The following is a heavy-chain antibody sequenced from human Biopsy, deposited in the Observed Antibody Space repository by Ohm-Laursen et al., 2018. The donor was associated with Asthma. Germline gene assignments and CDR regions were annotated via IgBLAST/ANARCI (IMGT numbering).Heavy chain of an antibody. CDR2: ISVYNGNT. D-gene: IGHD3-10*01. CDR1: GYTFNSAG. Sequence: SVKVSCKASGYTFNSAGITWVRQAAGQGLEWMGWISVYNGNTKVAQKLQDRVTMITDTSTSTAYMELRSLRSDDTAVYFCARAVDYSHYYGIDVWGQGTTVTVS. CDR3: ARAVDYSHYYGIDV. J-gene: IGHJ6*02. V-gene: IGHV1-18*01.